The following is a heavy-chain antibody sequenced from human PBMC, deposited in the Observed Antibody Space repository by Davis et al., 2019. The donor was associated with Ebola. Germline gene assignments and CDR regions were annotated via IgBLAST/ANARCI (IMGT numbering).Heavy chain of an antibody. V-gene: IGHV1-2*04. CDR1: GYTFTGYY. CDR3: ARGQVYDFWSGYYAYYYGMDV. D-gene: IGHD3-3*01. Sequence: ASVKVSCKASGYTFTGYYMHWVRQAPGQGLEWMGWINPNSGGTNYAQKFQGWVTMTRDTSISTAYMELSRLRSDDTAVYYCARGQVYDFWSGYYAYYYGMDVWGQGTTVTVSS. CDR2: INPNSGGT. J-gene: IGHJ6*02.